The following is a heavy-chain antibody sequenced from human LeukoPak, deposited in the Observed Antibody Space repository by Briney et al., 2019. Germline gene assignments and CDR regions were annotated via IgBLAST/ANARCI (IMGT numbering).Heavy chain of an antibody. Sequence: PGGSLRLSCAASGFTFSSYGMHWVRQAPGKGLEGVAFIRYDGSNKYYVDSVKGRFTISRDNSKNTLYLQMNSLRAEDTAVYYCAKDSPRQQFDYWGQGTLVTVSS. CDR2: IRYDGSNK. J-gene: IGHJ4*02. CDR1: GFTFSSYG. D-gene: IGHD6-13*01. CDR3: AKDSPRQQFDY. V-gene: IGHV3-30*02.